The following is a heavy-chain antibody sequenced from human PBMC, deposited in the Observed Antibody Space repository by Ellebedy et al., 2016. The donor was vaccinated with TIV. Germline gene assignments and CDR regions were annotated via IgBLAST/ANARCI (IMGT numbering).Heavy chain of an antibody. CDR2: VSGTGRST. Sequence: GESLKISCAASGLAFSIYGMNWVRQAPGRGLEWVSTVSGTGRSTHYADSVKGRVTISRDNSQNTLYPQLNSLRAEDTAVYYCAKCEGATCLDGMDVWGQGTTVTVSS. CDR1: GLAFSIYG. D-gene: IGHD2-2*01. J-gene: IGHJ6*02. CDR3: AKCEGATCLDGMDV. V-gene: IGHV3-23*01.